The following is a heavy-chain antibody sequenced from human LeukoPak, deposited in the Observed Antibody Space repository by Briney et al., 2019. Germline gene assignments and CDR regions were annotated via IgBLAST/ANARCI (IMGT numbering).Heavy chain of an antibody. CDR2: ISAYNGNT. V-gene: IGHV1-18*01. J-gene: IGHJ4*02. D-gene: IGHD3-10*01. Sequence: GASVKVSCKASGYTFTSYGISWVRQAPGQGLEWMGWISAYNGNTNYAQKLQSRVTMTTDTSTSTAYMELRSLRSADTAVYYCARDLGTGNSGSLADYWGQGTLVTVSS. CDR1: GYTFTSYG. CDR3: ARDLGTGNSGSLADY.